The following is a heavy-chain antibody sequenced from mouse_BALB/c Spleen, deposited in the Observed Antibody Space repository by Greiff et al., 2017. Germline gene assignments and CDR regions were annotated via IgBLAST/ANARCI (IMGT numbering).Heavy chain of an antibody. J-gene: IGHJ1*01. CDR3: TRVITTVVAPCFDV. V-gene: IGHV5-6-4*01. CDR2: ISSGGSYT. D-gene: IGHD1-1*01. CDR1: GFTFSSYT. Sequence: EVKLMESGGGLVKPGGSLKLSCAASGFTFSSYTMSWVRQTPEKRLEWVATISSGGSYTYYPDSVKGRFTISRDNAKNTLYLQMSSLKSEDTAMYYCTRVITTVVAPCFDVWGAGTTVTVSS.